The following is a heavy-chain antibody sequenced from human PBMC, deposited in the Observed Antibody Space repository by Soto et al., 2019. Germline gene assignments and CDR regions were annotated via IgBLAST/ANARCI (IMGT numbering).Heavy chain of an antibody. J-gene: IGHJ5*02. CDR2: INPSGGST. D-gene: IGHD6-13*01. V-gene: IGHV1-46*03. CDR3: ARDIPRAAGTGDVWFDP. CDR1: GYTFTSYY. Sequence: GASVKVSCKASGYTFTSYYMHWVRRAPGQGLEWMGIINPSGGSTSYAQKFQGRVTMTRDTSTSTVYMELSSLRSEDTAVYYCARDIPRAAGTGDVWFDPWGQGTLVTVSS.